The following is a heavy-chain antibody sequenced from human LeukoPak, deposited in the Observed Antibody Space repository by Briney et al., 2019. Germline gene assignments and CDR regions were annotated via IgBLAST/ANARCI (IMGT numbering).Heavy chain of an antibody. CDR2: TNPNSGGT. J-gene: IGHJ5*02. V-gene: IGHV1-2*02. Sequence: ASVKVSCKASGYTFTGYYMHWGRQAPGQGLEWMGWTNPNSGGTNYAQKFQGRVTMTRDTSISTAYMELSRLRSDDTAVYYCALGIVVVPAAIKGGNWFDPWGQGTLVTVSS. D-gene: IGHD2-2*02. CDR1: GYTFTGYY. CDR3: ALGIVVVPAAIKGGNWFDP.